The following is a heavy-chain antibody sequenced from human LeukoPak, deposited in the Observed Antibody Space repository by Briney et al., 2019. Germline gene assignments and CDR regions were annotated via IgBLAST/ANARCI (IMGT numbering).Heavy chain of an antibody. D-gene: IGHD2-15*01. Sequence: GGSLRLSCAASGFTFSRNHMTWVRQAPGKGLEWVSIIYSGGSTYYADSVRGRFNISRDSSQNTLYLQMNGLRAEDTAVYYCVTLPTGDYWGQGTLVTVSS. V-gene: IGHV3-53*01. J-gene: IGHJ4*02. CDR3: VTLPTGDY. CDR1: GFTFSRNH. CDR2: IYSGGST.